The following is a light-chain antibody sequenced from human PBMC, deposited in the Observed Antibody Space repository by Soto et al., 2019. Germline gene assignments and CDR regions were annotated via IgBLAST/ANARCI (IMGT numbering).Light chain of an antibody. CDR2: GNS. J-gene: IGLJ1*01. CDR1: SSNIGADYD. CDR3: QSFDSRLNGFYV. Sequence: QSVLTQPPSVSGAPGQRVTISCTGSSSNIGADYDVHWYKQLPGTAPKLLISGNSNRPSGVPDRFSGSKSGTSASLAISGLQAEDESDYYCQSFDSRLNGFYVFGTGTKLTVL. V-gene: IGLV1-40*01.